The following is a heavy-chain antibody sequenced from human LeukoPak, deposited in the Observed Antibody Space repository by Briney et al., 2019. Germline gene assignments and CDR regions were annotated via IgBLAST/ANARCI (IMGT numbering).Heavy chain of an antibody. CDR2: IYYSGST. V-gene: IGHV4-59*01. D-gene: IGHD3-16*01. CDR3: ARVWVPNNYYYYYYMDV. CDR1: AGSISLYNTYY. Sequence: PSETLSLTCTVSAGSISLYNTYYWNWIRQSPGKGLEWIGYIYYSGSTSYNPSLKSRVTISVDTSKNQFSLKLSSVTAADTAVYYCARVWVPNNYYYYYYMDVWGKGTTVTVSS. J-gene: IGHJ6*03.